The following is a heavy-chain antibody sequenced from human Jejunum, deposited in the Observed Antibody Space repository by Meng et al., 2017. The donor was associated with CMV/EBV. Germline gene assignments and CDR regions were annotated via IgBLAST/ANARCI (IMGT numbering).Heavy chain of an antibody. J-gene: IGHJ4*02. V-gene: IGHV2-5*02. CDR2: IYWDDDK. D-gene: IGHD1-26*01. CDR3: AHSSYDSSWYSGPDY. CDR1: VFSLSTSEVA. Sequence: QIPLKESCPTPVKPTQTITLTCTFSVFSLSTSEVAVGWIRQPPGKALEWVALIYWDDDKRYSPSLKNRLTITKDTSKNQVILTMTNMDPMDTATYSCAHSSYDSSWYSGPDYWGQGTLVTVSS.